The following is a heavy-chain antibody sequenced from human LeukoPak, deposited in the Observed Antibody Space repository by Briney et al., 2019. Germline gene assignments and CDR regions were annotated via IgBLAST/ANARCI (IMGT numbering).Heavy chain of an antibody. V-gene: IGHV4-39*01. CDR3: ARSGGVWFDP. Sequence: SETLSLTCTVSGGSISSSSYYWGWIRQPPGKGLEWIGGIYYSGSTYYNPSLKSRVTISVDTSKNQFSLKLSSVTAADTAVYYCARSGGVWFDPWGQGTLVTVSS. J-gene: IGHJ5*02. CDR2: IYYSGST. CDR1: GGSISSSSYY. D-gene: IGHD3-16*01.